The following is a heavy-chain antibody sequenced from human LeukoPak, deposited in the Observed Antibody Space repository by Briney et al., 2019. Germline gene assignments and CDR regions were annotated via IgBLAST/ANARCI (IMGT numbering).Heavy chain of an antibody. D-gene: IGHD6-6*01. CDR2: INPSGGST. J-gene: IGHJ5*02. V-gene: IGHV1-46*01. CDR1: GYTFTNYY. Sequence: ASVKVSCKTSGYTFTNYYIHWVRQAPGQGLEWMGIINPSGGSTTYAQKFQGRVTMTRDMSTSTVYMELSSLRSEDTAVYHCARDGSSSGWFDPWGQGTLVTVSS. CDR3: ARDGSSSGWFDP.